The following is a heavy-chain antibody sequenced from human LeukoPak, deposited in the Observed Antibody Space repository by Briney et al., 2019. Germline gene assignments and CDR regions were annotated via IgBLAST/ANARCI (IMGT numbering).Heavy chain of an antibody. J-gene: IGHJ4*02. CDR1: GFTFSSYW. CDR3: ARAQGSHGGDFDY. Sequence: TGGSLRLSCAASGFTFSSYWMHWVRHAPGKGLVWVSRINSDASSTNYADSVKGRFTISRDNAKNTLYLQMNSLRAEDTAVYYCARAQGSHGGDFDYWGQGTLVTVSS. CDR2: INSDASST. V-gene: IGHV3-74*01.